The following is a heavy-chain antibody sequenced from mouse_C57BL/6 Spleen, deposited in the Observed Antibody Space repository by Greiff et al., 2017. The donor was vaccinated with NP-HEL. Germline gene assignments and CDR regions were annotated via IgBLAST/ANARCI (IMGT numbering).Heavy chain of an antibody. J-gene: IGHJ2*01. CDR1: GYSITSGYY. CDR2: ISYDGSN. V-gene: IGHV3-6*01. CDR3: ARVGSLFDY. Sequence: EVQLVESGPGLVKPSQSLSLTCSVTGYSITSGYYWNWIRQFPGNKLEWMGYISYDGSNNYNPSLKNRISITRDTSKNQFFLKLNSVTTEDTATYYCARVGSLFDYWGQGTTLTVSS.